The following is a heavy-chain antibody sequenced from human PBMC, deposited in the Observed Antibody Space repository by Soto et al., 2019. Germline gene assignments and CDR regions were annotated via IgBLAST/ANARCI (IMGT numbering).Heavy chain of an antibody. D-gene: IGHD1-26*01. V-gene: IGHV1-69*13. Sequence: ASGRVAFRAAAGTVSSYAVGWVRQAPGQGLEWMGGIIPIFGTAHYAQKVQGRVTITADESTSTAYMELSILRAEDTAVYYCASRTYRGTLSYLAYWGQGTLVTVSS. CDR2: IIPIFGTA. CDR3: ASRTYRGTLSYLAY. J-gene: IGHJ4*02. CDR1: AGTVSSYA.